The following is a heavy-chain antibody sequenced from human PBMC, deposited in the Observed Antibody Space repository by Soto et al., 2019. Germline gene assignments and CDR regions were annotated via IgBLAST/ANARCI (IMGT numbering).Heavy chain of an antibody. CDR1: GYTFTSYD. J-gene: IGHJ6*02. D-gene: IGHD6-6*01. V-gene: IGHV1-8*01. Sequence: QVQLVQSEAEVKKPGASVKVSCKASGYTFTSYDINWVRQATGQGLEWMGWMNPNSGNTGYAQKFQGRVTMTRNTSISTAYRELSSLRSEDTAVYYCARGGSSPRRQWKGGMDVWGQGTTVTVSS. CDR3: ARGGSSPRRQWKGGMDV. CDR2: MNPNSGNT.